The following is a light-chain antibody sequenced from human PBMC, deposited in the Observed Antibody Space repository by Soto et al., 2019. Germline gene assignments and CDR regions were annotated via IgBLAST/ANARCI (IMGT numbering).Light chain of an antibody. Sequence: EIVMTQSPATVSVSPGERATLSCRASQNVNSNLAWYQQKPGQPPRLLIYGAYTRATGVPARFSGSGSRTAFTLAITGLQSKDFAVYYCQKYNRCPSLTSDVGTNVEIK. J-gene: IGKJ4*01. V-gene: IGKV3-15*01. CDR3: QKYNRCPSLT. CDR2: GAY. CDR1: QNVNSN.